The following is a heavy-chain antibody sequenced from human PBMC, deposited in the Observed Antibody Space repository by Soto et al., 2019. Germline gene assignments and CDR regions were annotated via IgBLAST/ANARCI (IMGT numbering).Heavy chain of an antibody. Sequence: GGSLRLSCAASGFTFSSYGMHWVRQAPGKGLEWVAVIWYDGSNKYYADSVKGRFTISRDNSKNTLYLQMNSLRAEDTAVYYCARDIYGEYGPGYFQHWGQGTPVTVSS. J-gene: IGHJ1*01. V-gene: IGHV3-33*01. CDR1: GFTFSSYG. CDR3: ARDIYGEYGPGYFQH. D-gene: IGHD4-17*01. CDR2: IWYDGSNK.